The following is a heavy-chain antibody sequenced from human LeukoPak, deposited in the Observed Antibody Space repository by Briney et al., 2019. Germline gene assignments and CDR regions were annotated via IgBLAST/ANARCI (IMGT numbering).Heavy chain of an antibody. CDR3: ARADGYCSSTSCHYYYGMDV. V-gene: IGHV5-51*01. CDR2: IYPGDSDT. CDR1: GYSFTSYW. D-gene: IGHD2-2*03. J-gene: IGHJ6*02. Sequence: GESLKISCQGSGYSFTSYWIGWVRQMPGKGLEWMGIIYPGDSDTRYSPSFQGQVTISADKSISTAYLQWSSLKASDTAMYYCARADGYCSSTSCHYYYGMDVWGQGTTVTVSS.